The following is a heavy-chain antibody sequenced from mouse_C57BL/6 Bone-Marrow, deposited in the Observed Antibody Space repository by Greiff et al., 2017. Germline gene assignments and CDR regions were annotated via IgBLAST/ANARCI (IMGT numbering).Heavy chain of an antibody. CDR2: IDPSDSET. CDR3: AREGLERSMDY. J-gene: IGHJ4*01. CDR1: GYTFTSYW. V-gene: IGHV1-52*01. Sequence: QVQLQQPGAELVRPGSSVKLSCKASGYTFTSYWMHWVKQRPRQGLDWIGNIDPSDSETNYNQKFKDKATLTVDKSSSTAYMQLSSLTSEDSAVYYCAREGLERSMDYWGQGTSVTVSS.